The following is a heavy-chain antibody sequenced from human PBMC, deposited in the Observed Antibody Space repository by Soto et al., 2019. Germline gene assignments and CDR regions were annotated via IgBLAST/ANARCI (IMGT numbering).Heavy chain of an antibody. CDR3: AREMVVGAYFDY. CDR1: GFTFSDYY. J-gene: IGHJ4*02. Sequence: VQLVESGGGLVKPGGSLRLSCAASGFTFSDYYMSWIRQAPGKGLEWVSYISSSSSYTNYADSVKGRFTISRDNAKNSLYLQMNSLRAEDTAVYYCAREMVVGAYFDYWGQGTLVTVSS. CDR2: ISSSSSYT. V-gene: IGHV3-11*06. D-gene: IGHD1-26*01.